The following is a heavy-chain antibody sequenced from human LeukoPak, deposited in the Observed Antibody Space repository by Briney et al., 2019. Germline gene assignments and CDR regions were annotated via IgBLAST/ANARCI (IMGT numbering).Heavy chain of an antibody. D-gene: IGHD3-10*01. CDR3: AREVWGVIHY. CDR2: ISSSGSTI. CDR1: GFTFSSYE. J-gene: IGHJ4*02. V-gene: IGHV3-48*03. Sequence: GGSLRLSCAASGFTFSSYEMTWVRQAPGKGLEWVSYISSSGSTIYYADSVKGRFTISRDNAKNSLYLQMNSLRAEDTAVYYCAREVWGVIHYWGQGTLVTVSS.